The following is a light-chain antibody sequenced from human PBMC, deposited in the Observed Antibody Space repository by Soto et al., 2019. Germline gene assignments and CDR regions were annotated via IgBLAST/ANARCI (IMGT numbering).Light chain of an antibody. CDR3: SSYTSSSTLLYV. Sequence: QSALTQPASVSGSPGQSITISCTGTSSDFGGYNYLSWYQQHPGKAPKLMIYDVINRPSGVSNRFSGSKSDNTASLTISGLQAEDEADYYCSSYTSSSTLLYVFGTGTKLTVL. CDR2: DVI. V-gene: IGLV2-14*01. CDR1: SSDFGGYNY. J-gene: IGLJ1*01.